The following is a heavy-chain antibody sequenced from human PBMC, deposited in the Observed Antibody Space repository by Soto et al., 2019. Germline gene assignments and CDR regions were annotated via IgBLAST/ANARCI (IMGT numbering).Heavy chain of an antibody. V-gene: IGHV1-8*01. CDR2: MNPNSGNT. CDR1: GYTFTSYD. Sequence: QVQLVQSGAEVKKPGASVKVSCKASGYTFTSYDINWVRQATGQGLEWMGWMNPNSGNTGYAQKFQGRVTMTRNTSISTAYMELSSLRSEDTAVYYCARVGYYYDSSGYCLSFDYWGQGTLVNVSS. J-gene: IGHJ4*02. CDR3: ARVGYYYDSSGYCLSFDY. D-gene: IGHD3-22*01.